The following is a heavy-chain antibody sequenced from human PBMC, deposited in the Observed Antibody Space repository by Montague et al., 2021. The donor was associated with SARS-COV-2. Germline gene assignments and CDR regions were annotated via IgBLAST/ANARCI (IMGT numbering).Heavy chain of an antibody. CDR3: VRPKGVYSTPFDT. CDR2: IFKTGSA. Sequence: SETLSLTCSVSGGSISSSSYQWGWVRQSPGKGLEWLGNIFKTGSAYPNPSLKSRVTLSVDSSKNHFSLNLTSVTAADTALYYCVRPKGVYSTPFDTWGQGTLVTVSS. D-gene: IGHD4-11*01. V-gene: IGHV4-39*01. J-gene: IGHJ5*02. CDR1: GGSISSSSYQ.